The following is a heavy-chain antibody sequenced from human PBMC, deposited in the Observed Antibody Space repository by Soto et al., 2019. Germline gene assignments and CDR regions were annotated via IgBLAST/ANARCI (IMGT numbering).Heavy chain of an antibody. J-gene: IGHJ6*03. Sequence: GGSLRLSCAASGFTFSSYAMSGVRQAPGKGLEWVSAISGSGGSTYYADSVKGRFTISRDNSKNTLYLQMNSLRAEDTAVYYCAKGAYYDFWSGYWDYYYYMDVWGKGTTVTVSS. CDR1: GFTFSSYA. CDR2: ISGSGGST. CDR3: AKGAYYDFWSGYWDYYYYMDV. V-gene: IGHV3-23*01. D-gene: IGHD3-3*01.